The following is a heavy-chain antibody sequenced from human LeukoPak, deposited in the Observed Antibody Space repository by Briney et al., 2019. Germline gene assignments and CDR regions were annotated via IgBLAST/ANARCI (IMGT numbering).Heavy chain of an antibody. CDR1: GFTVSSNY. CDR2: IYSGGST. J-gene: IGHJ4*02. V-gene: IGHV3-53*01. Sequence: GGSLRLSCAASGFTVSSNYMSWVRQAPGMGLEWVSVIYSGGSTYYADSVKGRFTISRDNAKNSLYLQTNSLRAEDTAVYYCARSRIAVAGTDLDYWGQGTLVTVSS. D-gene: IGHD6-19*01. CDR3: ARSRIAVAGTDLDY.